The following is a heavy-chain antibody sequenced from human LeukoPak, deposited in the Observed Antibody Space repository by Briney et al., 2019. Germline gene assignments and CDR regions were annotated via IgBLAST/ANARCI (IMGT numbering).Heavy chain of an antibody. Sequence: GGSLRLSCAASGFTFSSYGMHWVRQAPGKGLEWVAVISYDGSNKYYADSVKGRFTISGDNSKNTLYLQMNSLRAEDTAVYYCAKDRVVVVPAATYIDYWGQGTLVTVSS. J-gene: IGHJ4*02. CDR2: ISYDGSNK. CDR3: AKDRVVVVPAATYIDY. V-gene: IGHV3-30*18. D-gene: IGHD2-2*01. CDR1: GFTFSSYG.